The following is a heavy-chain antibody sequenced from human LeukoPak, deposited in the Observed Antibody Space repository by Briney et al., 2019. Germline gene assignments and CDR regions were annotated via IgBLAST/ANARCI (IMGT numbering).Heavy chain of an antibody. J-gene: IGHJ4*02. Sequence: PGGSLRLSCAASGFTFSSYSMYWVRQAPGKGLEWVAVISYDGSNKYYADSVKGRFTISRDNSKNTLFLQMNCLRAEDTAVYYCPRDVGSSNYFDYWGQGTLVTVSA. D-gene: IGHD3-10*01. CDR3: PRDVGSSNYFDY. CDR2: ISYDGSNK. CDR1: GFTFSSYS. V-gene: IGHV3-30*04.